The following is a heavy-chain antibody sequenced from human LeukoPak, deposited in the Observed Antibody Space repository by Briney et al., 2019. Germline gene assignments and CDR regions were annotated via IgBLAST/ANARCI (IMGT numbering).Heavy chain of an antibody. J-gene: IGHJ4*02. Sequence: PGGSLRLSCAASGFTFSSYAMSWVRQAPGKGLEWVSAISGSGGSTYYADSVKGRFTISRDNSKNTLYLQMNSLRAEDTAVYYCAKDRGDYYDSSGYYPAGFDYWGQGTLVTVSS. D-gene: IGHD3-22*01. CDR3: AKDRGDYYDSSGYYPAGFDY. V-gene: IGHV3-23*01. CDR2: ISGSGGST. CDR1: GFTFSSYA.